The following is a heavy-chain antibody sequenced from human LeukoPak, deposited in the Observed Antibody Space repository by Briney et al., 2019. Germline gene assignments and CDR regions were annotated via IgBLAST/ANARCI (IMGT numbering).Heavy chain of an antibody. Sequence: PGGSLRLSCAASGFTFSDYYMSWIRQAPGKGLEWVSYISSSGSTIYYADSVKGRFTISRDNAKNPLYLQMNSLRAEDTAVYYCARDYYYDSSGYYRYWGQGTLVTVSS. CDR1: GFTFSDYY. J-gene: IGHJ4*02. D-gene: IGHD3-22*01. CDR3: ARDYYYDSSGYYRY. V-gene: IGHV3-11*01. CDR2: ISSSGSTI.